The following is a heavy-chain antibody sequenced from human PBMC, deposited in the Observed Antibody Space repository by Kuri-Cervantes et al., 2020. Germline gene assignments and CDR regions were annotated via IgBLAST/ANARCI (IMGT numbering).Heavy chain of an antibody. V-gene: IGHV3-9*01. Sequence: SLKISCAASGFTFDDYAMHWVRQAPGKGLEWVSGISWNSGNLGYADSVKGRFTISRDNSKNTLYLQMNSLRAEDTAVYYCAKDPYSGSPPDYWGQGTLVTVSS. CDR2: ISWNSGNL. D-gene: IGHD1-26*01. J-gene: IGHJ4*02. CDR1: GFTFDDYA. CDR3: AKDPYSGSPPDY.